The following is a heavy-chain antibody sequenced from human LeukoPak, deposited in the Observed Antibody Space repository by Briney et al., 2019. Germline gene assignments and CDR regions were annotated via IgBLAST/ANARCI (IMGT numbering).Heavy chain of an antibody. CDR2: ISYSSSTI. D-gene: IGHD6-19*01. CDR3: ARRGASSGGLDY. J-gene: IGHJ4*02. Sequence: PGGSLRLSCAASGISVSSNYMSWVRQAPGKGLEWVSYISYSSSTIYYADSVKGRFTISRDSAKNSLYLQMNSLRAEDTAVYYCARRGASSGGLDYWGQGTLVTVSS. CDR1: GISVSSNY. V-gene: IGHV3-48*01.